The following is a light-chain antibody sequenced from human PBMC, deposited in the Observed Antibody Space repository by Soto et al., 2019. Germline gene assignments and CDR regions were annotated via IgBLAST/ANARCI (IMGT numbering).Light chain of an antibody. CDR1: QYINTR. V-gene: IGKV3-15*01. CDR2: GAS. J-gene: IGKJ1*01. Sequence: EIVLTQSPATLSSFPGDRVTLSCRASQYINTRLAWYQHRPGQAPRLLIYGASTRATGIPARFSGSGSGTEFTLTISSLQPEDFATYYCLQHKSYPWTFGQGTKVDIK. CDR3: LQHKSYPWT.